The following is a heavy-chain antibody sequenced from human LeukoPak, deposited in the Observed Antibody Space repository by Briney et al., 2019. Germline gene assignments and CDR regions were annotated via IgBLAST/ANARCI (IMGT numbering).Heavy chain of an antibody. CDR3: AGHHPRNTVDF. Sequence: SETLSLTCAVYGGSFSGYYWSWIRQSPGKGLEWIGEINHSGSTNYSPSLKSRVTISVDTSKNQFSLKLSSVTAADTAVYYCAGHHPRNTVDFWGQGTLVTVSS. CDR1: GGSFSGYY. V-gene: IGHV4-34*01. D-gene: IGHD2/OR15-2a*01. J-gene: IGHJ4*02. CDR2: INHSGST.